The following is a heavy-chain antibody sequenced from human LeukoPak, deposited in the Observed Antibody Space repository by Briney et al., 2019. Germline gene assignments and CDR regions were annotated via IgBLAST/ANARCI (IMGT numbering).Heavy chain of an antibody. CDR3: AKTYGGKRPIDY. Sequence: PGGSLRLSGAASGFTFSTYAMHWVRQAPGKGLEWVAFIRYDGSNKYYADSVKGRFTISRDNPKNTLYLQMNSLGAEDTAVYYCAKTYGGKRPIDYWGQGTLVTVSS. J-gene: IGHJ4*02. V-gene: IGHV3-30*02. CDR2: IRYDGSNK. D-gene: IGHD4/OR15-4a*01. CDR1: GFTFSTYA.